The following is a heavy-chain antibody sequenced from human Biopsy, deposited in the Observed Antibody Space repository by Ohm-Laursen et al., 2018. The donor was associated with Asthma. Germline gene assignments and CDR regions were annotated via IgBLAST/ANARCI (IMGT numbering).Heavy chain of an antibody. CDR2: IWYDGSNK. Sequence: SLRLSCAASGFTFSNYGMHWVRQAPGKGLEWVAVIWYDGSNKYYADSVKGRFTISRDNSKNTLYLQMNSLRSEDTAVYFCAGSGGNYGYYGLDVWGQGTTVTVSS. D-gene: IGHD3-22*01. CDR1: GFTFSNYG. J-gene: IGHJ6*02. CDR3: AGSGGNYGYYGLDV. V-gene: IGHV3-33*01.